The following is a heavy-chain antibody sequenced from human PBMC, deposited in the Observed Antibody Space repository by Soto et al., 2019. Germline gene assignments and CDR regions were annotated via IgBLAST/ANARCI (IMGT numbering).Heavy chain of an antibody. V-gene: IGHV3-48*02. CDR1: GFTFSSYS. Sequence: EVQLVESGGGLVQPGGSLRLSCAASGFTFSSYSMNWVRQAPGKGLEWVSYISSSSSTIYYADSVKGRFTISRDNAKNSLYLQMNGLRDEDTAVYYCAGIRYFDWPDDAFDIWGQGTMVTVSS. J-gene: IGHJ3*02. CDR2: ISSSSSTI. D-gene: IGHD3-9*01. CDR3: AGIRYFDWPDDAFDI.